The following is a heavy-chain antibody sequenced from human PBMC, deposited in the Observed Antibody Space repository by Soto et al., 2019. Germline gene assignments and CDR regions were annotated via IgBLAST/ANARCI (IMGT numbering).Heavy chain of an antibody. CDR1: GGTFSSYA. D-gene: IGHD4-4*01. J-gene: IGHJ5*02. CDR2: IIPIFGTA. CDR3: ARRVTIIDDP. Sequence: AVKVSCKASGGTFSSYAISWVRQAPGQGLEWMGGIIPIFGTANYAQKFQGRVTITADESTSTAYMELSSLRSEDTAVYYCARRVTIIDDPWGQGSLVTVSS. V-gene: IGHV1-69*13.